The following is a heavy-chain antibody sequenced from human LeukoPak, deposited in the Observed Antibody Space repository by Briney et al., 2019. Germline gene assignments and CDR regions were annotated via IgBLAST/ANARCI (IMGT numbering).Heavy chain of an antibody. V-gene: IGHV4-59*01. CDR2: IYYSGST. CDR3: ARARGSSGWSYGMDV. CDR1: GGSISSYY. Sequence: SETLSLTCTVSGGSISSYYWSWIRQPPGKGLEWIGYIYYSGSTNYNPSLKSRVTISVDTSKNRFSLKLSSVTAADTAVYYCARARGSSGWSYGMDVWGQGTTVTVSS. D-gene: IGHD6-19*01. J-gene: IGHJ6*02.